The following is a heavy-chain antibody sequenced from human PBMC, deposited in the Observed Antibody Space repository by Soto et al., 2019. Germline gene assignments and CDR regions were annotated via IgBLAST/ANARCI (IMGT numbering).Heavy chain of an antibody. J-gene: IGHJ4*02. CDR1: GYTFTSHG. D-gene: IGHD2-2*01. CDR3: ARTYCSSARCYSDY. Sequence: QVQLVQSGAEVKKPGASVKVSCKTSGYTFTSHGISWVRQAPGQGLEWMGWISAYNGNTNYAQKLQGRVTMTTDTTTFTAYMELRSLRSDDTVVYYCARTYCSSARCYSDYWGQGTLVTVSS. V-gene: IGHV1-18*04. CDR2: ISAYNGNT.